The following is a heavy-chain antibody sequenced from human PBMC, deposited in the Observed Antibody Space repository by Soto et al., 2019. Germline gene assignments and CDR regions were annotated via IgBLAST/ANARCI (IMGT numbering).Heavy chain of an antibody. J-gene: IGHJ6*03. CDR3: ARRARPDFYYMDV. V-gene: IGHV3-64*01. CDR1: GFTLSGYA. D-gene: IGHD6-6*01. Sequence: AGGSLRLSCAASGFTLSGYAMDWVRQAPGKGLEYVSGISSNGVGTYSANSVQGRFTISRDNSKNTVYLQMGSLRPEDMAVYYCARRARPDFYYMDVWGKGTTVTVSS. CDR2: ISSNGVGT.